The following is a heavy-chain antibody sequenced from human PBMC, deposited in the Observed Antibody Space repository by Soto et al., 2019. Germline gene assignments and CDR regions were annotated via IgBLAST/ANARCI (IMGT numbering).Heavy chain of an antibody. Sequence: SETLSLTCTVSGGSISSYYWSWIRQPAGKGLEWIGRIYTSGSTNYNPSLKSRVTMSVDTSKNQFSLKLSSVTAADTAVYYCARDWDSSGWLGYFDYWGQGTLVTVSS. CDR3: ARDWDSSGWLGYFDY. V-gene: IGHV4-4*07. D-gene: IGHD6-19*01. CDR1: GGSISSYY. CDR2: IYTSGST. J-gene: IGHJ4*02.